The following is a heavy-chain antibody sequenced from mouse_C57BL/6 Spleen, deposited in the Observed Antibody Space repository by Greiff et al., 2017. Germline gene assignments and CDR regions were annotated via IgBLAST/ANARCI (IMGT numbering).Heavy chain of an antibody. CDR3: TRAGDYSNVYWYFDV. V-gene: IGHV5-9-1*02. D-gene: IGHD2-5*01. CDR2: ISSGGDYI. CDR1: GFTFSSYA. J-gene: IGHJ1*03. Sequence: EVQVVESGEGLVKPGGSLKLSCAASGFTFSSYAMSWVRQTPEKRLEWVAYISSGGDYIYYADTVKGRFTISRDNARNTLYLQMSSLKSEDTAMYYCTRAGDYSNVYWYFDVWGTGTTVTVSS.